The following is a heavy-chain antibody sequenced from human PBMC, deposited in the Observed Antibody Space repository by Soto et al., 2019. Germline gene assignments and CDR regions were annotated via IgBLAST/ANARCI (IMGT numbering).Heavy chain of an antibody. CDR2: INPNSGGT. CDR1: GYTFTGYY. V-gene: IGHV1-2*04. J-gene: IGHJ6*02. CDR3: ARDFSLAVAGTPYYYGMDV. D-gene: IGHD6-19*01. Sequence: ASVKVSCKTSGYTFTGYYMHWVRQAPGQGLDWMGWINPNSGGTNYAQKFQGWVTMTRDTSISTAYMELSRLRSDDTAVYYCARDFSLAVAGTPYYYGMDVWGQGTTVTVSS.